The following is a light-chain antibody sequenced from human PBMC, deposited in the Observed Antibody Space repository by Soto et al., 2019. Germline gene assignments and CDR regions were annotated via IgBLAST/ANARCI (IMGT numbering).Light chain of an antibody. V-gene: IGLV2-14*01. J-gene: IGLJ3*02. Sequence: QSALTQPASVSGSPGQSITISCTGTSSDVGGYDFVSWYQHHPGKAPKLIIYEVRTRPSGVSDRFSGSKSGNTASLTISGLQAEDEADYYCGTWDSSLSSWVFGGGTKVTVL. CDR2: EVR. CDR3: GTWDSSLSSWV. CDR1: SSDVGGYDF.